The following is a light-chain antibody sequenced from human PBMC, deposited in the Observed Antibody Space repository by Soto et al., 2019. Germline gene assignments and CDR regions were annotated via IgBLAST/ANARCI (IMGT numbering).Light chain of an antibody. CDR3: PKGSTTGVT. Sequence: DIQMTQSPSSLSASIGDRVTITCRASQNIGSFLNRYQQKPGEAPRLLVYSAFRIQSGVPSRFNASGSGTNFTLSISSLQPEDLSTYYCPKGSTTGVTFGLGTRLGL. CDR1: QNIGSF. J-gene: IGKJ5*01. CDR2: SAF. V-gene: IGKV1-39*01.